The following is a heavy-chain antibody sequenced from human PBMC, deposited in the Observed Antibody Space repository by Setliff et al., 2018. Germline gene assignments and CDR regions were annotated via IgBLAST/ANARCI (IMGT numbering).Heavy chain of an antibody. Sequence: KPSETLSLTCNVSADSISSSYDYWAWIRQPPGKGLEWIGSIYNSGSTYYNPSLKSRVSIPVDTSKNQFSLKLSSVTAADTAVYYCARLGYRGDLDYWGQGTLVTVSS. D-gene: IGHD5-12*01. V-gene: IGHV4-39*01. CDR1: ADSISSSYDY. CDR2: IYNSGST. CDR3: ARLGYRGDLDY. J-gene: IGHJ4*02.